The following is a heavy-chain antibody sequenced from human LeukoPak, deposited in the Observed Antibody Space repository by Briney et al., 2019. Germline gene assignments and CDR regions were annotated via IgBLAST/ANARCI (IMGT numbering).Heavy chain of an antibody. CDR2: ISGTGGTT. CDR1: GFTFSTYG. J-gene: IGHJ4*02. CDR3: AKDLKQLANFDY. V-gene: IGHV3-23*01. D-gene: IGHD6-6*01. Sequence: GGSLRLSCVASGFTFSTYGMSWVRQAPGKGLEWVSGISGTGGTTYYADSVKGRFTISRDNPKNTLYLQMNSLEAEDTAVYYCAKDLKQLANFDYWGQGTLVTVSS.